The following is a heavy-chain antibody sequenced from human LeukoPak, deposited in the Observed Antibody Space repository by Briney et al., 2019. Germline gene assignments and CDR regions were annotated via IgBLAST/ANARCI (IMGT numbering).Heavy chain of an antibody. CDR1: GYSISSGYY. CDR3: ARCSGGSCYKTPGFDY. CDR2: IYHSGST. J-gene: IGHJ4*02. D-gene: IGHD2-15*01. Sequence: SETLSLTCTVSGYSISSGYYWSWIRQPPGKGLEWIGSIYHSGSTYYNPSLKSRVTISVDTSKNQFSLKLSSVTAADTAVYYCARCSGGSCYKTPGFDYWGQGTLVTVSS. V-gene: IGHV4-38-2*02.